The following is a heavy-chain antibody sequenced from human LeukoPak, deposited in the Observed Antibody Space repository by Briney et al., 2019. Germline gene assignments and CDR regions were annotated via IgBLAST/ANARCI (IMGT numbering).Heavy chain of an antibody. CDR1: GFTFSDYY. CDR3: AKGCSGGCYYMDV. Sequence: GGSLRLSCAASGFTFSDYYMSWIRQAPGKGLEWVSGISDSGGSTEHADSVKGRFTISRDNSKNTLYLQMNSLRAEDTAVYYCAKGCSGGCYYMDVWGKGTTVTVSS. V-gene: IGHV3-23*01. D-gene: IGHD2-15*01. CDR2: ISDSGGST. J-gene: IGHJ6*03.